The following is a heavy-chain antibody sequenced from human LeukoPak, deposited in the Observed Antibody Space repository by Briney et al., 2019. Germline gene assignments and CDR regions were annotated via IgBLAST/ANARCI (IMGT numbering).Heavy chain of an antibody. J-gene: IGHJ4*02. CDR1: GDSISSYY. CDR2: IYSSGST. D-gene: IGHD3-3*01. CDR3: ARGYYDFFVDY. V-gene: IGHV4-59*12. Sequence: SETLSLTCTVSGDSISSYYWHWIRQPPGKGLEWIGYIYSSGSTNYNPSLKSRVTISVDTSKNQFSLKLSSVTAADTAVYYCARGYYDFFVDYWGQGTLVTVSS.